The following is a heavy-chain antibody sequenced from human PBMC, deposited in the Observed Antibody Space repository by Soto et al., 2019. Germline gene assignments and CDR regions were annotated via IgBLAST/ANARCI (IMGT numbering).Heavy chain of an antibody. Sequence: QVQLQESGPGLVKPSETLSLTCTVSGVSISSGGYCWAWIRQPPGKGLEWIGCMFHSGDTYYNPSLESRVTMSVDTSKSQFFLKMSSVVAADTAAYYCARHLSGHDDCDPWGQGTQVTVSS. CDR2: MFHSGDT. CDR1: GVSISSGGYC. D-gene: IGHD4-17*01. V-gene: IGHV4-39*01. CDR3: ARHLSGHDDCDP. J-gene: IGHJ5*02.